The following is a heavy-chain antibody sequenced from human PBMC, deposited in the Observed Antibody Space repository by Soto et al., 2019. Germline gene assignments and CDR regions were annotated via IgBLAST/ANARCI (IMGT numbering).Heavy chain of an antibody. V-gene: IGHV3-30*18. J-gene: IGHJ4*02. CDR2: ISYDGSNK. D-gene: IGHD5-12*01. CDR3: AKDQGRYSRDYDRCFDY. Sequence: QVQLVESGGGVVQPGRSLRLSCAASGFTFSSYGMHWVRQAPGKGLEWVAVISYDGSNKYYADSVKGRFTISRDNSKNTLYLQMNSLRAEDTAVYYCAKDQGRYSRDYDRCFDYWGQGTLVTVSS. CDR1: GFTFSSYG.